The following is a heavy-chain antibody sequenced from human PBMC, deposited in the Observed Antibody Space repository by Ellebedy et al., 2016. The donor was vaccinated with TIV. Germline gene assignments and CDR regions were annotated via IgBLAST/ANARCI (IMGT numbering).Heavy chain of an antibody. Sequence: GESLKISXAGSRFTFSNYAMNWVRQAPGKGLEWVSGISGGGGMTHYADSVKGRSTISRDNSKNTLYLQMNSLRADDTAVYYCAKDRGYNYGYDAFDIWGQGTMVTVSS. D-gene: IGHD5-18*01. CDR1: RFTFSNYA. V-gene: IGHV3-23*01. CDR2: ISGGGGMT. J-gene: IGHJ3*02. CDR3: AKDRGYNYGYDAFDI.